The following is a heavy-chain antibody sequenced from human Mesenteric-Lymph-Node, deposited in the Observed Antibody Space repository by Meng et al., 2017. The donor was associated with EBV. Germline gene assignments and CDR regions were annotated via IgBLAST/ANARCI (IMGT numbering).Heavy chain of an antibody. J-gene: IGHJ4*02. CDR1: GFTFNIYD. CDR3: SNLPYSY. CDR2: ISGSGGTR. D-gene: IGHD4-11*01. V-gene: IGHV3-23*04. Sequence: VHLVGAGAGLVQPWGSRSLSCAASGFTFNIYDMNWVRQAPGRGLEWVSGISGSGGTRYYADSVKGRFSISRDNSGNTVYLQMNSLRVEDTAVYYCSNLPYSYWGQGTLVTVSS.